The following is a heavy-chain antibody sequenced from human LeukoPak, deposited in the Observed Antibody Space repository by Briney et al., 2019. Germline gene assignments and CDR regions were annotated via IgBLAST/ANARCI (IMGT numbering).Heavy chain of an antibody. Sequence: GASVKVSCKASGGTFSSYAISWVRQAPGQGLEWMGRIIPIFGTANYAQKFQGRVTITTDESTSTAYMELSSLGSEDTAVYYCARGACSGGSCRDYWGQGTLVTVSS. D-gene: IGHD2-15*01. J-gene: IGHJ4*02. CDR1: GGTFSSYA. CDR2: IIPIFGTA. CDR3: ARGACSGGSCRDY. V-gene: IGHV1-69*05.